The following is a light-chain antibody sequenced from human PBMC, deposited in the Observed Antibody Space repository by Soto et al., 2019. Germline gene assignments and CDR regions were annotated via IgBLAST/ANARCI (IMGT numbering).Light chain of an antibody. V-gene: IGLV4-69*01. J-gene: IGLJ2*01. CDR2: LNSDGSH. CDR1: SGHSSYA. Sequence: VLTQSPSASASLGASVKLTCTLSSGHSSYAIAWHQQQPEKGPRYLMKLNSDGSHSKGDGIPDRFSGSSSGAERYLTISSLQSEDEADDYCQTWGTGMEVFGRGTKLTVL. CDR3: QTWGTGMEV.